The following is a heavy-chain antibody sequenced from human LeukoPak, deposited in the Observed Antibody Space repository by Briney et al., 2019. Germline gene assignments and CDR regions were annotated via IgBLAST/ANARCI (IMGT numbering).Heavy chain of an antibody. V-gene: IGHV1-2*02. CDR2: INPNSGGT. Sequence: GASVKVSCKASGYTFTGYYMHWVRQAPGQGLEWMGWINPNSGGTNYAQKFQGRVTMTRDTSISTAYMELSRLRSDDTAVYYCARYDSSGYYAFDIWGQGTMVTVSS. J-gene: IGHJ3*02. CDR3: ARYDSSGYYAFDI. D-gene: IGHD3-22*01. CDR1: GYTFTGYY.